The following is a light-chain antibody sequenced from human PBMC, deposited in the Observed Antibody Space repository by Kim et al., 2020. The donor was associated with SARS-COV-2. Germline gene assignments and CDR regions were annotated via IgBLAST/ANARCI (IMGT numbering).Light chain of an antibody. J-gene: IGLJ3*02. CDR2: QDS. Sequence: SYELTQPPSVSVSPGQTASITCSGDKLGDKYACWYQQKPGQSPVLVIYQDSKRPSGLPERFSGSNSGHTATLTISGTQAMDEADYYCQAWDSSLWVFGGG. V-gene: IGLV3-1*01. CDR3: QAWDSSLWV. CDR1: KLGDKY.